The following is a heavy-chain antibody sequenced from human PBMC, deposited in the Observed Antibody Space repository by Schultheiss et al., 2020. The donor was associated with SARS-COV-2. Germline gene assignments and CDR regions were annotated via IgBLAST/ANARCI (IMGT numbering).Heavy chain of an antibody. D-gene: IGHD6-19*01. CDR2: ISAYNGNT. CDR3: ARDRRSSGWYRAGYYFDY. V-gene: IGHV1-18*04. CDR1: GYTFTSYG. Sequence: EGSLRLSCKASGYTFTSYGISWVRQAPGQGLEWMGWISAYNGNTNYAQKLQGRVTMTTDTSTSTAYMELRSLRSDDTAVYYCARDRRSSGWYRAGYYFDYWGQGTLVTVSS. J-gene: IGHJ4*02.